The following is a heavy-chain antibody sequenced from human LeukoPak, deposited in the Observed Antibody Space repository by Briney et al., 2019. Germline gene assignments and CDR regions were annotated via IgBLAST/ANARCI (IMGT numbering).Heavy chain of an antibody. V-gene: IGHV4-4*07. CDR1: GGSISSYY. Sequence: SETLSLTCTVSGGSISSYYWSWIRQPAGKGLEWIGRIYTSGSTNYNPSLKSRVTMSVDTSKNQFSLQMSSVTAADTAVYSCARDSPADFWSGYYSYYYYYMDVWGKGTTVTVSS. CDR2: IYTSGST. CDR3: ARDSPADFWSGYYSYYYYYMDV. D-gene: IGHD3-3*01. J-gene: IGHJ6*03.